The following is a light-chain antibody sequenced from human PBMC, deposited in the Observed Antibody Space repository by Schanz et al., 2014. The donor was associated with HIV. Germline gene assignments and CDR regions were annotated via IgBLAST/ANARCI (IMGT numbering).Light chain of an antibody. CDR2: AAD. CDR3: QQYGSSPRFT. J-gene: IGKJ3*01. CDR1: QSVRTK. Sequence: EIVLTQSPDTLSLSPGERATLSCRASQSVRTKVAWYQQTPGQAPRLLIYAADTRATGIPDRFSGSGSGTDFTLTISRLEPEDFAVYYCQQYGSSPRFTFGPGTKVHIK. V-gene: IGKV3-20*01.